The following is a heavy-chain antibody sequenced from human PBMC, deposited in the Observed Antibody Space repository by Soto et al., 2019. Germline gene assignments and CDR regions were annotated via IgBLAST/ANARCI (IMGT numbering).Heavy chain of an antibody. CDR2: IYYSGST. Sequence: QVQLQESGPGLVKPSQTLSLTCTVSGGSISSGGYYWSWIRQHPGKGLEWIGYIYYSGSTYYNPSLKSRVTISVDTSKNQFSLKLSSVTAADTAVYYCAREYSREYQLLYYGMDVWGQGTTVTVSS. CDR3: AREYSREYQLLYYGMDV. V-gene: IGHV4-31*03. CDR1: GGSISSGGYY. D-gene: IGHD2-2*01. J-gene: IGHJ6*02.